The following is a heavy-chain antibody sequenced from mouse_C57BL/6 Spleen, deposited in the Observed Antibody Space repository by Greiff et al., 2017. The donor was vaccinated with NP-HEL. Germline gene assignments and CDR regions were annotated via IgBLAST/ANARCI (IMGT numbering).Heavy chain of an antibody. V-gene: IGHV1-61*01. J-gene: IGHJ2*01. Sequence: QVQLQQPGAELVRPGSSVKLSCKASGYTFTSYWMDWVKQRPGQGLEWIGNIYPSDSETHYNQKFKDKATLTVDKSSSTAYMQLSSLTSEDSAVYYCARGMYYYGSSGVSPYYFDYWGQGTTLTVSS. CDR3: ARGMYYYGSSGVSPYYFDY. CDR1: GYTFTSYW. D-gene: IGHD1-1*01. CDR2: IYPSDSET.